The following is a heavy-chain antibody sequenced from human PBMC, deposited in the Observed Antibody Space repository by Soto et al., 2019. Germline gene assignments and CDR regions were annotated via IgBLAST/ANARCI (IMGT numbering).Heavy chain of an antibody. J-gene: IGHJ4*02. CDR3: ARNMVRGVICFAH. V-gene: IGHV4-59*01. CDR1: GGSISSYY. Sequence: SETLSLTCTVSGGSISSYYWSWIRQPPGKGLEWIGYIYYSGSTNYNPSLKSRVTISVDTSKNQFSLKLSSVTAADTAVYYCARNMVRGVICFAHWGQGTLVTVPS. D-gene: IGHD3-10*01. CDR2: IYYSGST.